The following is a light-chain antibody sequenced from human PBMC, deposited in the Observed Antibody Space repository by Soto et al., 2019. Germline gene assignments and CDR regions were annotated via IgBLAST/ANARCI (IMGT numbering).Light chain of an antibody. J-gene: IGLJ2*01. CDR1: SSDVGGYNY. V-gene: IGLV2-14*01. CDR3: SSYTRPPVV. Sequence: QSALTQPASVSGSPGQSITISCTGTSSDVGGYNYVSWYQQHPGKAPKLMIYDVSNRPSGVSNRFSGSKSGNTASLTISGLQAEDEADYYCSSYTRPPVVFGGGTKLTVL. CDR2: DVS.